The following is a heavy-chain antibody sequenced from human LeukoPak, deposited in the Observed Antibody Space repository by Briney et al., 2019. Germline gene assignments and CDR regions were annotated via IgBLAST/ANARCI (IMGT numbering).Heavy chain of an antibody. J-gene: IGHJ4*02. CDR3: ARAGRYDSSGMGIFDY. CDR2: IYTSENT. V-gene: IGHV4-4*07. CDR1: GGSISSYY. Sequence: PSETLSLTFTVSGGSISSYYWSWIRQPTGKGLDWIGRIYTSENTNYNPSHMRRVTISVDKSKNQFSLKLSSVTAADTAVYYCARAGRYDSSGMGIFDYWGQGTLVTVSS. D-gene: IGHD3-22*01.